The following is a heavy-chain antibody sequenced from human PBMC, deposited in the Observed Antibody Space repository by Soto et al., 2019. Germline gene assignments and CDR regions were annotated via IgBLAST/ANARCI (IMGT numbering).Heavy chain of an antibody. CDR3: ARELREYSSSWYWWFDP. Sequence: QVQLQESGPGLVKPSQTLSLTCTVSGGSISSGGYYWSWIRQHPGKGLEWIGYIYYSGSTYYNPSLKRRVTISVDTSKNQFSLKLSSVTAADTAVYYCARELREYSSSWYWWFDPWGQGTLVTVSS. V-gene: IGHV4-31*03. D-gene: IGHD6-13*01. CDR1: GGSISSGGYY. CDR2: IYYSGST. J-gene: IGHJ5*02.